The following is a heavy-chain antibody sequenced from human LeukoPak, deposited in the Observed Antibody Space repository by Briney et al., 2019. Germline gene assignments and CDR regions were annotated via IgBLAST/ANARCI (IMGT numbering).Heavy chain of an antibody. Sequence: KTGGSLRLSCAASGFTFSSYSMNWVRQAPGKGLEWVSSISSSSSYIYYADSVKGRFTISRDNAKNSLYLQMNSLRAEDTAVYYCARVVKTIFGVVILGHAFDIWGQGTMVTVSS. D-gene: IGHD3-3*01. CDR1: GFTFSSYS. J-gene: IGHJ3*02. CDR3: ARVVKTIFGVVILGHAFDI. CDR2: ISSSSSYI. V-gene: IGHV3-21*01.